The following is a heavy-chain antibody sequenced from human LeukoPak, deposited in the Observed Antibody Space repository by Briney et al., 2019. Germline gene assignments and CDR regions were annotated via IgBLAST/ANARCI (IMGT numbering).Heavy chain of an antibody. J-gene: IGHJ4*02. V-gene: IGHV4-59*12. CDR1: GGSISSYY. CDR3: ARAIYGDYARD. CDR2: IYYSGST. Sequence: SETLSLTCTVSGGSISSYYWSWIRQPPGKGLEWIGYIYYSGSTNYNPSLKSRVTISVDTSKNQFSLKLSSVTAADTAVYYCARAIYGDYARDWGQGTLVTVSS. D-gene: IGHD4-17*01.